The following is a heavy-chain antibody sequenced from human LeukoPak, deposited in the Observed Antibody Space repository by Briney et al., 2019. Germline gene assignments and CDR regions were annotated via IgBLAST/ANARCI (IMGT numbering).Heavy chain of an antibody. V-gene: IGHV3-7*01. J-gene: IGHJ4*02. CDR3: ARGSQYSYGRFDY. D-gene: IGHD5-18*01. CDR2: IKQDGSEK. CDR1: GIPFIDAW. Sequence: GGSLRLSCELSGIPFIDAWMSWVRQAPGKGLEWVANIKQDGSEKYYVDSVRGRFTISRDNAKNSLYLQMNSLRAEDTAVYYCARGSQYSYGRFDYWGQGTLVTVSS.